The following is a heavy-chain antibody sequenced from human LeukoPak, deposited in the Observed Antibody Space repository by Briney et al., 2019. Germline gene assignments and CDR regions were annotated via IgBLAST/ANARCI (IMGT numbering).Heavy chain of an antibody. CDR2: INHSGST. CDR3: ARGRSIVLRYFDWLLYNDY. V-gene: IGHV4-34*01. CDR1: GGSFSGYY. D-gene: IGHD3-9*01. J-gene: IGHJ4*02. Sequence: SETLSLTCAVYGGSFSGYYWSWIRQPPGKGPEWIGEINHSGSTNYNPSLKSRVTISVDTSKNQSSLKLSSVTAADTAVYYCARGRSIVLRYFDWLLYNDYWGQGTLVTVSS.